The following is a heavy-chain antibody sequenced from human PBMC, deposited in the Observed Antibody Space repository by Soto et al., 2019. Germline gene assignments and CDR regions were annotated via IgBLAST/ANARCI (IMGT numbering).Heavy chain of an antibody. CDR1: GFTFRRHG. CDR3: ARWSNHKVVDP. J-gene: IGHJ5*02. CDR2: IWYDGSEQ. D-gene: IGHD2-8*02. V-gene: IGHV3-33*03. Sequence: QEQLVESGGGVVQPGMSLRLSCEGSGFTFRRHGMHWVRQSPGKGLEWLAVIWYDGSEQYYADSVKGRFTISRDNYKNMLYLQLNTLTVEDTAVYYCARWSNHKVVDPWGQGTMVTVS.